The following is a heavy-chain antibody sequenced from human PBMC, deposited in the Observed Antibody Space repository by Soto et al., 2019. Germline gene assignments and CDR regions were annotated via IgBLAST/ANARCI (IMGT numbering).Heavy chain of an antibody. CDR1: GYTYNNHW. V-gene: IGHV5-51*01. CDR2: IFPGDSDT. D-gene: IGHD2-15*01. CDR3: ARQAPVAATLSRAFDI. Sequence: GESLKISCEAIGYTYNNHWIGWARQVPGKGLEWMGMIFPGDSDTRYSPSFQGQVTISVDRSVRSAYLQWSSLKASDTAMYYCARQAPVAATLSRAFDIWGHGTMVTVSS. J-gene: IGHJ3*02.